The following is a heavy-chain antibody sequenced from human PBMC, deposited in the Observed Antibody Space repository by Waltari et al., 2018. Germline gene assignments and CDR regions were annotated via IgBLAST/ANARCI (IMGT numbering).Heavy chain of an antibody. D-gene: IGHD3-3*01. Sequence: QVQLVQSGAEVKKPGASVKVSCKASGYTFTSYGISWVRQAPGQGLEWMGWISAYNGNTNYAQKLQGRVTMTTDTSTSTAYMELRSLRSDDTAVYYCARDRSNDFWSGYLHYYYGMDVWGQGTTVTVSS. CDR1: GYTFTSYG. CDR3: ARDRSNDFWSGYLHYYYGMDV. CDR2: ISAYNGNT. V-gene: IGHV1-18*01. J-gene: IGHJ6*02.